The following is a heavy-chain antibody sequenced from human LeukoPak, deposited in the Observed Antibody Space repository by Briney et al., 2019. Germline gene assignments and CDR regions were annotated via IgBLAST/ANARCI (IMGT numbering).Heavy chain of an antibody. D-gene: IGHD4-17*01. J-gene: IGHJ4*02. CDR3: VHGDYGFDY. Sequence: SETLSLTCTVSGGSISSYYWSWIRQPPGKGLEWIGYIYYSGSTNYNPSLKSRVTISVDTSKSQFSLKLSSVTAADTAVYYCVHGDYGFDYWGQGTLVTVSS. CDR1: GGSISSYY. V-gene: IGHV4-59*08. CDR2: IYYSGST.